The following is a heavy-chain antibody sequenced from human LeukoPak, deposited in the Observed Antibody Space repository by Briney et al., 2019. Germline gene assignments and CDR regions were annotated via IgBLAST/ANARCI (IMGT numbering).Heavy chain of an antibody. J-gene: IGHJ4*02. CDR1: GFTFNTYA. Sequence: PGGSLRLSCVASGFTFNTYAMRWVRQAPGKGLEWVSTISDSGGSTYYADFVKGRFTISRDNSKNTLYLQMNSLRAEDTAVYYCAKDLTGTTCFDYWGQGTLVTVSS. CDR2: ISDSGGST. D-gene: IGHD1-1*01. V-gene: IGHV3-23*01. CDR3: AKDLTGTTCFDY.